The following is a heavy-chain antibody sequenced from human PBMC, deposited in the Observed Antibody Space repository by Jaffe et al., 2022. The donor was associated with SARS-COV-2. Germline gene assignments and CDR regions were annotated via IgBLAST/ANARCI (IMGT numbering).Heavy chain of an antibody. J-gene: IGHJ6*03. CDR3: ARSARRDRGIKEDKYFYFYHHMDV. D-gene: IGHD3-10*01. CDR1: GYTFSDYY. Sequence: QVQLVQSGAEVKKPGASVKVSCQASGYTFSDYYIHWVRQAPGQALEWVGVIKPTGATRNYAQKLQGRITLTRDASTSTVFMELSNLRSEDTAMYYCARSARRDRGIKEDKYFYFYHHMDVWGKGTSVIVSS. CDR2: IKPTGATR. V-gene: IGHV1-46*04.